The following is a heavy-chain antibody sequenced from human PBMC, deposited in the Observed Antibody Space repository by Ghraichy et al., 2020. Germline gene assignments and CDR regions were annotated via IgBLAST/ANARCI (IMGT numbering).Heavy chain of an antibody. J-gene: IGHJ6*02. D-gene: IGHD3-10*01. V-gene: IGHV4-61*01. CDR1: GGSLRSVSYY. Sequence: SETLSLTCTVSGGSLRSVSYYWTWIRQPPGKGLEWIGHISYSGSTNYNPSLMSRLTISVDTSKNQFSLNLSSVTAADTAMYYCARDYRGRNFYYYGLDVWGQGTTVTVSS. CDR3: ARDYRGRNFYYYGLDV. CDR2: ISYSGST.